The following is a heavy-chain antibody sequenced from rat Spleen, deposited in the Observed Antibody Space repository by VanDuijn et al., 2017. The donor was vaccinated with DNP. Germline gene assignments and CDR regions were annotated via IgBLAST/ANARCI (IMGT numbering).Heavy chain of an antibody. J-gene: IGHJ3*01. CDR2: IIYDGSRT. V-gene: IGHV5S10*01. D-gene: IGHD1-2*01. Sequence: EVQLVESGGGLVQPGRSMKLSCAASGFTFNNYYMTWVRQAPKKGLEWVATIIYDGSRTYYRDSVRGRFTISRDNAKTTLYLQMDSLRSEDTATYYCATGNLGSSDWFVYWGQGTLVTVSS. CDR1: GFTFNNYY. CDR3: ATGNLGSSDWFVY.